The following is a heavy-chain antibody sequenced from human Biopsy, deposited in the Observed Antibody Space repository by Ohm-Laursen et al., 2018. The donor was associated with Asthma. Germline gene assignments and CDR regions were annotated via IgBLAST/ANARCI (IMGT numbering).Heavy chain of an antibody. CDR2: INHSGST. V-gene: IGHV4-34*01. Sequence: SQTLSLTCAVYGGSFSGYYWSWIRQPPGKGLEWIGEINHSGSTNYNPSLKSRVTISVDTSTNQFSLKLSSVTAADTAVYYCARYRVHGRYSFGYNDAFDIWGQGTMVTVSS. J-gene: IGHJ3*02. CDR3: ARYRVHGRYSFGYNDAFDI. CDR1: GGSFSGYY. D-gene: IGHD5-18*01.